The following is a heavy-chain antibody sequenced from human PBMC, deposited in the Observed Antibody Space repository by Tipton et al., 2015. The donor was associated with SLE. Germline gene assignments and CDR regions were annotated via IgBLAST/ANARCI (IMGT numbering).Heavy chain of an antibody. J-gene: IGHJ4*02. D-gene: IGHD3-16*02. CDR3: ARTQYTFGGVIAPFDY. CDR1: GGSFSGYY. CDR2: MNHSGST. V-gene: IGHV4-34*01. Sequence: TLSLTCAVYGGSFSGYYWSWIRQPPGKGLEWIGEMNHSGSTNYNPSLKSRVTISVDTSKNQFSLKLSSVTAADTAVYYCARTQYTFGGVIAPFDYWGQGTLVTVSS.